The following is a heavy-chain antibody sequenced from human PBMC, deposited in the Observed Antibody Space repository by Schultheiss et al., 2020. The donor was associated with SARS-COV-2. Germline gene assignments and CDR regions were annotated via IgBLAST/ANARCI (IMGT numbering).Heavy chain of an antibody. V-gene: IGHV3-48*04. J-gene: IGHJ4*02. Sequence: GGSLRLSCAASGFTFSSYSMNWVRQAPGKGLEWVSSISSSGSTIYYADSVKGRFTISRDNAKNSLYLQMNSLRAEDTAVYYCARGVRSGWCPYFDYWGQGTLVTVSS. CDR1: GFTFSSYS. CDR3: ARGVRSGWCPYFDY. CDR2: ISSSGSTI. D-gene: IGHD6-19*01.